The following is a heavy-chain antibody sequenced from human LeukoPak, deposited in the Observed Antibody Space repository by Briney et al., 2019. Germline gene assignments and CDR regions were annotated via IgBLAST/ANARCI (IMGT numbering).Heavy chain of an antibody. V-gene: IGHV1-18*01. Sequence: ASVKVSCKVSGYTLTELSMHWVRQAPGKGLEWMGWISAYNGNTNYAQKLQGRVTMTTDTSTSTAYMELRSLRSDDTAVYYCARARSVSGSPVGYNWFDPWGQGTLVTVSS. J-gene: IGHJ5*02. CDR1: GYTLTELS. CDR2: ISAYNGNT. CDR3: ARARSVSGSPVGYNWFDP. D-gene: IGHD4-23*01.